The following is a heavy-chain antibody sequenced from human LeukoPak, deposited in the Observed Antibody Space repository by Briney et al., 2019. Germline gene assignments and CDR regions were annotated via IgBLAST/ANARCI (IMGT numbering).Heavy chain of an antibody. CDR1: GFTFSSYW. J-gene: IGHJ6*03. V-gene: IGHV3-7*01. CDR2: IKQDGSEK. D-gene: IGHD2-21*02. CDR3: ARGEVVTASLPDYFYYYMDV. Sequence: GGSLRLSCAASGFTFSSYWMSWVRQAPGKGLEWVANIKQDGSEKYYVDSVKGRFTISRDNAKNSLYLQMNSLRAEDTAVYYCARGEVVTASLPDYFYYYMDVWGKGTTVTISS.